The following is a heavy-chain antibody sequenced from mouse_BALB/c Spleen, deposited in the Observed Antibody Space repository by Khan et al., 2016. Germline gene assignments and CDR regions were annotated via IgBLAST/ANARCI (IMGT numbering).Heavy chain of an antibody. J-gene: IGHJ3*01. Sequence: EVQLQESGPGLVKPSQSLSLTCSVTGYSITSGYYWNWIRQFPGNKLEWMGYISYDGSNNYNPSLKNRISITRDTSKNQFFLKLNSVTTEDTATYYCAREGIYDGYYRFTYWGQGTLVTVSA. V-gene: IGHV3-6*02. D-gene: IGHD2-3*01. CDR3: AREGIYDGYYRFTY. CDR1: GYSITSGYY. CDR2: ISYDGSN.